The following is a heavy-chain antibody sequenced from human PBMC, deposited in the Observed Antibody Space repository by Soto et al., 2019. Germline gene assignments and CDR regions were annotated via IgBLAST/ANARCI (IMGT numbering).Heavy chain of an antibody. CDR1: GCSISSSSYY. D-gene: IGHD3-10*01. Sequence: SETLSLTCTVSGCSISSSSYYWGWIRQPPGKGLEWIGSIYYSGSTYYNPSLKSRVTISVDTSKNQFSLKLSSVTAADTAVYYCAKGGSGSYRRGWFDPWGQGTLVTVSS. J-gene: IGHJ5*02. V-gene: IGHV4-39*01. CDR3: AKGGSGSYRRGWFDP. CDR2: IYYSGST.